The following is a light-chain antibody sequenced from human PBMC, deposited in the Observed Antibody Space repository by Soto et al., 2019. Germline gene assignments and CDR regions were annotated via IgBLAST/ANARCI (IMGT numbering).Light chain of an antibody. CDR2: WAS. V-gene: IGKV4-1*01. J-gene: IGKJ1*01. CDR3: HQYYRTPRT. Sequence: DIVMTQSPDSLAVSLGERATINCKSSQSVLYSSDNKNYLAWYQQKPGQPPKLLFSWASTRESGVPDRFSGSGSGTDFTRSISSLQAEDVAVYYCHQYYRTPRTFGRGTKVEIK. CDR1: QSVLYSSDNKNY.